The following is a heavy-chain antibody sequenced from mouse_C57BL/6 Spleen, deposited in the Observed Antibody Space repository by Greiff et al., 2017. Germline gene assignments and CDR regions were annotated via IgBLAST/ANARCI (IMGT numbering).Heavy chain of an antibody. Sequence: EVKLVESGGGLVKPGGSLKLSCAASGFTFSDYGMHWVRQAPEKGLEWVAYISSGSSTIYYADTVKGRFTISRDNAKNTLFLQMTSLRYEDTAMYYCARATWYYFDYWGQGTTLTVSS. D-gene: IGHD6-1*01. V-gene: IGHV5-17*01. J-gene: IGHJ2*01. CDR2: ISSGSSTI. CDR1: GFTFSDYG. CDR3: ARATWYYFDY.